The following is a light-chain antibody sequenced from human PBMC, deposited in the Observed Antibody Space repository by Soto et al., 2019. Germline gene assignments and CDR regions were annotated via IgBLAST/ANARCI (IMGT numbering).Light chain of an antibody. Sequence: DIQMTQSPSSLSASMGDRVSITCRASQSIGTDLNWYQQKPGKAPKLLIYGASTLQGGVPSRFSGSVSGTEFTLTISSLQPGDLETYFCQPTYSTPWTFGQGTKVDI. J-gene: IGKJ1*01. CDR3: QPTYSTPWT. V-gene: IGKV1-39*01. CDR2: GAS. CDR1: QSIGTD.